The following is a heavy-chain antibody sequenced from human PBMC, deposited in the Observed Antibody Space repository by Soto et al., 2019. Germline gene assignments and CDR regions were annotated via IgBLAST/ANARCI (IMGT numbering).Heavy chain of an antibody. J-gene: IGHJ6*02. V-gene: IGHV3-30-3*01. CDR3: TSPQGAHLNYCYGMDV. CDR2: IAYDGSNK. Sequence: QVQLVESGGGVVQPGRSLRLSCAASGFTFSSFVMHWVRQAPGKGLEWVAFIAYDGSNKHYADSVKGRFTISRDNSNNTRYLQMNSLGVEDTAVYYCTSPQGAHLNYCYGMDVWGQGTTVTVSS. CDR1: GFTFSSFV.